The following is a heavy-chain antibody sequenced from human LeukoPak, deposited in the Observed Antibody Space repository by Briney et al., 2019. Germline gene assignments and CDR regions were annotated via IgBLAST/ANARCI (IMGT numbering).Heavy chain of an antibody. CDR1: GFTFSSYS. J-gene: IGHJ4*02. CDR3: ARGSYVQQRQDLFDF. Sequence: GGSLRLSCAASGFTFSSYSMNWIRQAPGKGLELVSSISSSSSYIYYADSVKGRFTISRDNAKNSLFLQMNSLRAEDTAVYYCARGSYVQQRQDLFDFWGQGTLVTVSS. CDR2: ISSSSSYI. D-gene: IGHD6-13*01. V-gene: IGHV3-21*01.